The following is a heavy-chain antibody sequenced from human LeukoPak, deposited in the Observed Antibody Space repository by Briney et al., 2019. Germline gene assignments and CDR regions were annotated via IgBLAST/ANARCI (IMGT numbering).Heavy chain of an antibody. J-gene: IGHJ5*02. Sequence: ASVKVSCKVSGYSFTGSYMHWVRQAPGQGLEWVGRIIPNTGGTLYAQSFQGRVTMTRDTSIITVYMELTRLTSDDTAVYYCTREEDTALVTDWFGPWGQGTLVTVSS. CDR1: GYSFTGSY. D-gene: IGHD5-18*01. CDR3: TREEDTALVTDWFGP. CDR2: IIPNTGGT. V-gene: IGHV1-2*06.